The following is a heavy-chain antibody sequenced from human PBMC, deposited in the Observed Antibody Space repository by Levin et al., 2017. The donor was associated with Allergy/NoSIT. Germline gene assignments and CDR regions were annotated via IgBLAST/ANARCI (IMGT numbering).Heavy chain of an antibody. CDR3: ARGGGDGYNPSSGAFDI. CDR1: GGSISSYY. Sequence: SETLSLTCTVSGGSISSYYWSWIRQPPGKGLEWIGYIYYSGSTNYNPSLKSRVTISVDTSKNQFSLKLSSVTAADTAVYYCARGGGDGYNPSSGAFDIWGQGTMVTVSS. D-gene: IGHD5-24*01. CDR2: IYYSGST. V-gene: IGHV4-59*01. J-gene: IGHJ3*02.